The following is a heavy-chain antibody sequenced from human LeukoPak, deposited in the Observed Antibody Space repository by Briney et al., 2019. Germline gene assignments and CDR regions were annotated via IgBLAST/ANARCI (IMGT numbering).Heavy chain of an antibody. CDR3: VNQELR. V-gene: IGHV3-64D*09. Sequence: GGPLRLSCSASGFTFSDYAMHWVRQAPGKGLEYVSAISSNGGTTDSADSVKGRLTISRDNSKNTLYLQMSSLRAEDTAVYYCVNQELRWGQGTLVTVSS. D-gene: IGHD6-13*01. J-gene: IGHJ4*02. CDR1: GFTFSDYA. CDR2: ISSNGGTT.